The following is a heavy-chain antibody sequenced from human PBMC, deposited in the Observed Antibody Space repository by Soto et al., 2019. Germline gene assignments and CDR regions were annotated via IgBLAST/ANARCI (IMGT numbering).Heavy chain of an antibody. CDR2: INSDGSIT. CDR3: AKLYSGSYSTY. Sequence: PGGSLRLSCTASGFTLNYYWMHRVRQAPGKGLVWVSRINSDGSITNYADSVKGRFTISRDNAKNTLYLEMNSLRAEDTAVYYCAKLYSGSYSTYWGQGPLVSVSS. V-gene: IGHV3-74*01. CDR1: GFTLNYYW. J-gene: IGHJ4*02. D-gene: IGHD1-26*01.